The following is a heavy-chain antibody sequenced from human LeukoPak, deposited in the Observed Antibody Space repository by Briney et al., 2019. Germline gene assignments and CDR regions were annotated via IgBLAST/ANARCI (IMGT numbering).Heavy chain of an antibody. CDR3: ARGPDSRKAGY. CDR1: GGSFSGYY. D-gene: IGHD1-14*01. V-gene: IGHV4-34*01. Sequence: SETLSLTCAVYGGSFSGYYWSWIRQPPGKGLEWIGEISHDEGTNYNPSLKSRVTISLDMSKSQFSLRLTSVTAADTAVYYCARGPDSRKAGYWGPGTLVTVSS. J-gene: IGHJ4*02. CDR2: ISHDEGT.